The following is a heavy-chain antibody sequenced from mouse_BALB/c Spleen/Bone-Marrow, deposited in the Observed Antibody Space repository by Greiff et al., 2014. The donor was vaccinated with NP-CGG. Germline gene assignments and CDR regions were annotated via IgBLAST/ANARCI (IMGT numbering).Heavy chain of an antibody. Sequence: EVQLVESGGGLVQPGGSRKLSCPASGFTFSSFGMHWVRQAPEKGLEWVAYISSGSSTIYYADTMKGRFTISRDNPKNTLFLQMASLRSEDTAMYYCTRSGTLGSMDYWGQGTSVTVSS. D-gene: IGHD3-3*01. CDR3: TRSGTLGSMDY. CDR2: ISSGSSTI. CDR1: GFTFSSFG. J-gene: IGHJ4*01. V-gene: IGHV5-17*02.